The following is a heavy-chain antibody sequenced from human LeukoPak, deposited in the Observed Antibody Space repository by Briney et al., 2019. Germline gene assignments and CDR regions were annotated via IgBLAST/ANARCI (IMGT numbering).Heavy chain of an antibody. CDR3: ARDRRLLWFGELHYYYYYGMDV. Sequence: GSLRLSCAASGFTFSDYYMSWIRQAPGKGLEWVSYISSSGSTIYYADSVKGRFTISRDNAKNSLYLQMNSLRAEDTAVYYCARDRRLLWFGELHYYYYYGMDVWGQGTTVTVSS. CDR2: ISSSGSTI. CDR1: GFTFSDYY. J-gene: IGHJ6*02. V-gene: IGHV3-11*01. D-gene: IGHD3-10*01.